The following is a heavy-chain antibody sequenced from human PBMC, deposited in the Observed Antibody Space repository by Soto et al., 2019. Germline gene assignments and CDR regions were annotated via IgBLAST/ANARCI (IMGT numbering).Heavy chain of an antibody. CDR3: ASGHDYGDHAADS. CDR2: IWYDGSNK. Sequence: QVQLVESGGGVVQPGRSLRLSCTASGFTFSNYAMHWVRQAPGKGLEWVAVIWYDGSNKYYADSVKGRFAISRDNSKNALYLQLHWLSAEDPGVYDCASGHDYGDHAADSWGQGTRVTVSS. D-gene: IGHD4-17*01. CDR1: GFTFSNYA. V-gene: IGHV3-33*01. J-gene: IGHJ4*02.